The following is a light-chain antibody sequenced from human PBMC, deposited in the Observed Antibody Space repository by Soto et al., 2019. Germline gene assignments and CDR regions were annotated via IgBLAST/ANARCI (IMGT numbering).Light chain of an antibody. CDR1: SSDVGGYNY. Sequence: LTQPHSVSESPGKTVTISCTGASSDVGGYNYVSWYQQHPAKAPTLIIYEVHNRPSGVSNRFSGSKSGNTASLTISGLQAEDEADYYCSSYTTSNTFVFGVGTKVTVL. CDR2: EVH. J-gene: IGLJ1*01. V-gene: IGLV2-14*01. CDR3: SSYTTSNTFV.